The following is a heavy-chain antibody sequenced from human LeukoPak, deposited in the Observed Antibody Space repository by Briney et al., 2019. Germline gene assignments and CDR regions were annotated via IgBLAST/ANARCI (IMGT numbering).Heavy chain of an antibody. V-gene: IGHV3-30*18. CDR2: ISYDGTNK. J-gene: IGHJ3*02. CDR3: TKEKKYGDWGVAFDI. D-gene: IGHD7-27*01. CDR1: GFTFSVYG. Sequence: PGGSLRLSCSASGFTFSVYGMHWVRQAPGKGLEWVAVISYDGTNKYYADSVNGRFTISRDNSKNTLYLQMKSLRAEDTAVYYCTKEKKYGDWGVAFDIWGQGTLVTVSS.